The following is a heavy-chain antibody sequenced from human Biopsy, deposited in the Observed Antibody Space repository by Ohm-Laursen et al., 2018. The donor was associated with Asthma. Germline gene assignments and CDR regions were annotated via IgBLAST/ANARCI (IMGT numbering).Heavy chain of an antibody. CDR3: ARKAGSCISRTCYSLDF. D-gene: IGHD2-2*01. J-gene: IGHJ4*02. Sequence: SSAKVSCKSLGGTFNTYVIGWVRQAPGQGLEWMGGINSVFGTTTYPQKFQDRVTITADDSTSTVYMELISLRSEDTAVYYCARKAGSCISRTCYSLDFWGQGTLVTVSS. V-gene: IGHV1-69*01. CDR2: INSVFGTT. CDR1: GGTFNTYV.